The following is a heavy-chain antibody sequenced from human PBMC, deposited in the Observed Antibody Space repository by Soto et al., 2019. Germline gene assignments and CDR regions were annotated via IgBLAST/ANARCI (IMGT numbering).Heavy chain of an antibody. CDR2: IYSGGST. V-gene: IGHV3-53*04. J-gene: IGHJ6*03. D-gene: IGHD2-15*01. CDR1: GFTVSSNY. Sequence: GGSLRLSCAASGFTVSSNYMSWVRQAPGKGLEWVSVIYSGGSTYYADSVKGRLTISRHNSKNTLYLQMNSLRAADTALYYCARSGTDCSGGSCKRLYYYYYYDMDVWGKGTTVTVSS. CDR3: ARSGTDCSGGSCKRLYYYYYYDMDV.